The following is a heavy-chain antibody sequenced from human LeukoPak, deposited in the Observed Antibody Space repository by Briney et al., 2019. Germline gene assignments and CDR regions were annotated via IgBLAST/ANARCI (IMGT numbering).Heavy chain of an antibody. V-gene: IGHV3-7*01. Sequence: GGSLRLSCAASGFTFSNYWMSWVRQAPGRGLEWVANIKQDGSEKYYVDSVEGRFTISRDNAKNSLYLQMNSLRAEDTAVYYCASRYCSSTSCYYNWGQGTLVTVSS. CDR2: IKQDGSEK. CDR1: GFTFSNYW. CDR3: ASRYCSSTSCYYN. J-gene: IGHJ4*02. D-gene: IGHD2-2*01.